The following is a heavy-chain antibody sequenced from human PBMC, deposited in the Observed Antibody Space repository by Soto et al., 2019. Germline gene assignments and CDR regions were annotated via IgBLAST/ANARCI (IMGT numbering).Heavy chain of an antibody. CDR2: ISYSGST. Sequence: QLQLQESGPGLVKPSETLSLTCTVSGGSISSSSSSWGWIRQPPGKGLEWLGIISYSGSTYYSPSLTSRVTIPVDASKNLFSLKLSSVTAADTAVYYCARTYVTDVVVVPASKDYMDVWGKGTTVTVSS. J-gene: IGHJ6*03. V-gene: IGHV4-39*01. D-gene: IGHD2-2*01. CDR3: ARTYVTDVVVVPASKDYMDV. CDR1: GGSISSSSSS.